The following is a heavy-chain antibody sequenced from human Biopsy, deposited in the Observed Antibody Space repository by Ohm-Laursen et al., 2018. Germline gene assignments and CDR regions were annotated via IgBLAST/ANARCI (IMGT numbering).Heavy chain of an antibody. D-gene: IGHD1-1*01. CDR3: ARNVRLEMTDHSGVTTYSRYFAMDA. CDR1: GFTFTDYD. CDR2: IKPSSTTI. J-gene: IGHJ6*02. Sequence: SLRLSCAATGFTFTDYDISWVRHVPGQGLEWLGIIKPSSTTIYYANSVRGRFFISRDDAKNSVSLEMSSLRADDTALYFFARNVRLEMTDHSGVTTYSRYFAMDAWGRGTTVTVSS. V-gene: IGHV3-11*01.